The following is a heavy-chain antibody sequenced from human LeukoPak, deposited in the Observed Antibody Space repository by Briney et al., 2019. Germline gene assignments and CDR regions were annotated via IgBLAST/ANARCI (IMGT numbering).Heavy chain of an antibody. Sequence: SETLSLNCAVYSGSFSGYYWGWNRQPQGKGREWIGEINHSGSTNYNPSLKSRVTISVDTSKNQFSLKLSSVTAADTAVYYCARRRSILWQNAFDIWGQGTMVTVSS. D-gene: IGHD3-10*01. CDR3: ARRRSILWQNAFDI. CDR1: SGSFSGYY. CDR2: INHSGST. V-gene: IGHV4-34*01. J-gene: IGHJ3*02.